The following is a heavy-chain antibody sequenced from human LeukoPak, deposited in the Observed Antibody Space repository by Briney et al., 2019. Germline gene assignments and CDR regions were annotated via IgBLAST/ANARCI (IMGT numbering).Heavy chain of an antibody. CDR3: ATLKRGSIYGYFDF. V-gene: IGHV4-59*11. CDR1: GGSLSSHY. Sequence: SETLSLTCTVSGGSLSSHYWSCIRQPPGKGLEWIAYLLDSVNTKDNPSLQSRLTLSADTSKNQFSLRLTSVTAADTAVYYCATLKRGSIYGYFDFWGQGIKVTVSS. D-gene: IGHD5-18*01. CDR2: LLDSVNT. J-gene: IGHJ4*02.